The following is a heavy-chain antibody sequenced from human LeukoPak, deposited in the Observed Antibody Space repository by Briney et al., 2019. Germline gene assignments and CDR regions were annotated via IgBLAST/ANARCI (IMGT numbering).Heavy chain of an antibody. CDR1: GYTFTSYD. CDR2: XXXXXGNT. Sequence: ASVKVSCKASGYTFTSYDINWVRQATGLGPEWMGWXXXXXGNTGYAQKFQGRVTMTRNTSISTAYLELSSLTSEDTAVYYCARGPNKYDGGNSGSAWFDPWGQGSLVTVSS. V-gene: IGHV1-8*01. CDR3: ARGPNKYDGGNSGSAWFDP. D-gene: IGHD4-23*01. J-gene: IGHJ5*02.